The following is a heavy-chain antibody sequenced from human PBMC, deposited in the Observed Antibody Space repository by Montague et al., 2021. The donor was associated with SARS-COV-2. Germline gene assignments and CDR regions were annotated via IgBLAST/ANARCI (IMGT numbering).Heavy chain of an antibody. Sequence: SETLSLTCAVYTDSFSGYYWSWIRQGPGKGLEWIGEITHSGSTNHNPSLQSRVTISVDKSKKQVSLKLRSLTAADTAVYYCARGADYDFWSGFLRYKWFGPWGQGTSVIVSS. CDR2: ITHSGST. CDR3: ARGADYDFWSGFLRYKWFGP. V-gene: IGHV4-34*01. J-gene: IGHJ5*02. CDR1: TDSFSGYY. D-gene: IGHD3-3*01.